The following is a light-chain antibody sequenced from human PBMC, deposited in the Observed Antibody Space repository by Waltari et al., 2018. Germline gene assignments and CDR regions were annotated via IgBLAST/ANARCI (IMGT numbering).Light chain of an antibody. CDR1: QTFRSNY. Sequence: EIVLTQSPGTLSLSPGERATLSCRASQTFRSNYLAWYRHKPGQAPRLLIYGVSTRASGIPDRFGGSGSGTDFTLTISRLETEDFAVYYCQHYDSRPFTFGPGTKVDLK. CDR3: QHYDSRPFT. CDR2: GVS. J-gene: IGKJ3*01. V-gene: IGKV3-20*01.